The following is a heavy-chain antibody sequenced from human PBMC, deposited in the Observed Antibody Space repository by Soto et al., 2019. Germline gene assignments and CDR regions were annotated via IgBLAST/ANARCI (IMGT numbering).Heavy chain of an antibody. CDR1: GFPISSGFY. Sequence: SETLSLTCNVTGFPISSGFYWSWVRQTPGKGLEWIGSIYRPGNSYRNPSLEGRLIVSMDLSNNQFFLKLASVTAADTAIYYCAREKVGTTLFDNWGQGTQLTVSS. CDR3: AREKVGTTLFDN. D-gene: IGHD1-1*01. J-gene: IGHJ4*02. CDR2: IYRPGNS. V-gene: IGHV4-38-2*02.